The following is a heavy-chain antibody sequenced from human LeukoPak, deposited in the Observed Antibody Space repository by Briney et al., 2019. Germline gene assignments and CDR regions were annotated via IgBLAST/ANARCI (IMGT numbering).Heavy chain of an antibody. J-gene: IGHJ4*02. D-gene: IGHD5-12*01. Sequence: GGSLRLSCAASGFTFSSYAMNWVRQAPGKGLEWVPAISASGGGTYYADSVKGRFTISRDNSKNTLYLQMNSLRAEDTAVYYCAKLGSYSGYDEGVDYWGQGTLVTVSS. V-gene: IGHV3-23*01. CDR3: AKLGSYSGYDEGVDY. CDR2: ISASGGGT. CDR1: GFTFSSYA.